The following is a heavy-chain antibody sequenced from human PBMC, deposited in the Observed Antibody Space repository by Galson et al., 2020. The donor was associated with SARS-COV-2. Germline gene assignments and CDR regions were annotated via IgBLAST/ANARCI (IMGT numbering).Heavy chain of an antibody. V-gene: IGHV3-30*02. D-gene: IGHD6-19*01. CDR3: AKWKVAVAGTTNYYYYYYMDV. Sequence: GGSLRLSCAASGFTFSSYGMHWVRQAPGKGLEWVAFIRYDGSNKYYPASVKGRFTISRDNSKNTLYLQMNSLRAEDTAVYYCAKWKVAVAGTTNYYYYYYMDVWGKGTTVTVSS. J-gene: IGHJ6*03. CDR2: IRYDGSNK. CDR1: GFTFSSYG.